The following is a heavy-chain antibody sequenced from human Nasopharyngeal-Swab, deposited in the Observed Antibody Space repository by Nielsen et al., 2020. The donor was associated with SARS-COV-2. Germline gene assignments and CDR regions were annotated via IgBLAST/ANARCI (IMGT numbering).Heavy chain of an antibody. CDR2: INHSGST. J-gene: IGHJ4*02. V-gene: IGHV4-34*01. CDR1: GGSFNGYY. D-gene: IGHD2-21*02. Sequence: GSLRLSCAVYGGSFNGYYWSWIRQPPGKGLEWIGEINHSGSTNYNPSLKSRVTISVDTSKNQFSLKLSSVTAADTAVYYCARGGYYCGGDCYHTLDYWGQGTLVTVSS. CDR3: ARGGYYCGGDCYHTLDY.